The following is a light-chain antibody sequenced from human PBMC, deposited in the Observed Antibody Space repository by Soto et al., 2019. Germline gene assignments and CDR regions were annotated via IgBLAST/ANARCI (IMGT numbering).Light chain of an antibody. J-gene: IGKJ1*01. Sequence: IVMTQSPATLSVSPGGRATLSCRASQSIGDTLAWYQQKPGQAPRLLMYGASTRATGIPDRFSGSGSGTDFTPTISRLETEDVALFYCQQYGNTPWTFGQGTKVDIK. CDR1: QSIGDT. V-gene: IGKV3D-15*01. CDR2: GAS. CDR3: QQYGNTPWT.